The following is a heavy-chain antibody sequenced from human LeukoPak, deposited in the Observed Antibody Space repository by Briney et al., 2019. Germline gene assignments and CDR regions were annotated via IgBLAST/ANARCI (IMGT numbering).Heavy chain of an antibody. D-gene: IGHD4-17*01. V-gene: IGHV1-2*02. CDR1: GYTFTGYY. CDR2: INPNSGGT. J-gene: IGHJ4*02. Sequence: ASVTVSCKASGYTFTGYYMHWVRQAPGQGLEWMGWINPNSGGTNYAQKFQGRVTMTRDTSISTAYMELSRLRSDDTAVYYCARLYGDPTYYFDYWGQGTLVTVSS. CDR3: ARLYGDPTYYFDY.